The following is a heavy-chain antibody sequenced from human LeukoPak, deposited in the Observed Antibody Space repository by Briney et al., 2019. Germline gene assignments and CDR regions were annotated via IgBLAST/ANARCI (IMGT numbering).Heavy chain of an antibody. Sequence: GASVKVSCKASGYTFTGYYMHWVRQAPGQGLEWMGWINPNSGGTNYAHKFQGRVTMTRDKSISTAYMELSRLRSDDTAVYYCAIRWFVNPGYSGRAWFGETGPETNWFGPWGQGTLVTVSS. D-gene: IGHD1-26*01. V-gene: IGHV1-2*02. CDR2: INPNSGGT. J-gene: IGHJ5*02. CDR3: AIRWFVNPGYSGRAWFGETGPETNWFGP. CDR1: GYTFTGYY.